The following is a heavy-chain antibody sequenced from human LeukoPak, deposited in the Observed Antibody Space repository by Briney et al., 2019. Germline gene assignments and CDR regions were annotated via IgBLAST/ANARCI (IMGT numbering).Heavy chain of an antibody. J-gene: IGHJ4*02. CDR1: GFIFSSYG. Sequence: GGSLRLSCAASGFIFSSYGMNWVRQAPGKGLEWVAIISYDGSHTYYADSVKGRFTISRDNSKNTLYLQMNSLIPEDTAVYYCAKVGKNRVSHFLYPFDYWGQGTLVTVSS. D-gene: IGHD1-14*01. V-gene: IGHV3-30*18. CDR3: AKVGKNRVSHFLYPFDY. CDR2: ISYDGSHT.